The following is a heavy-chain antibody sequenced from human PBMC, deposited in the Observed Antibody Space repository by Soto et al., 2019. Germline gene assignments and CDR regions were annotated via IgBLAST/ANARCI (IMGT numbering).Heavy chain of an antibody. J-gene: IGHJ6*02. CDR3: ASSADYYGSGSYYNGMDV. V-gene: IGHV1-69*13. CDR1: GGTFSSYP. CDR2: IIPIFGTA. Sequence: SVKVSCKASGGTFSSYPIRWVRQAPGQGLEWMGGIIPIFGTANYAQKFQGRVTITADESTSTAYMELSSLRSEDTAVYYCASSADYYGSGSYYNGMDVWGQGTTVTVSS. D-gene: IGHD3-10*01.